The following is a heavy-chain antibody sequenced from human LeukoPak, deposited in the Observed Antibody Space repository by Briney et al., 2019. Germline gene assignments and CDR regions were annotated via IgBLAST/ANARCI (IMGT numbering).Heavy chain of an antibody. CDR2: IYYSGSA. D-gene: IGHD5-12*01. CDR1: GGSISSYY. Sequence: SETLSLTCTVSGGSISSYYWSWIRQPPGKGLEWIGFIYYSGSANYNPSLRSRVTVSVDTSKNQFSLKLTSVTAADTAVYYCARTGVVATSYFFDYWGHGTLVTVSS. V-gene: IGHV4-59*01. J-gene: IGHJ4*01. CDR3: ARTGVVATSYFFDY.